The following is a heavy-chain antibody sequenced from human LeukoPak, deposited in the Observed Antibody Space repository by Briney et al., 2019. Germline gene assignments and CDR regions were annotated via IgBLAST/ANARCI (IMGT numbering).Heavy chain of an antibody. Sequence: GGSLRLSCAASGFTFSSYSMNWVRQAPGKGLEWVSSISSSSSYIYYADSVKGRFTISRDNAKNSLYLQMNSLRAEDTAVYYCARVEGVGELEYFDLWGRGTLVTVSS. D-gene: IGHD3-10*01. CDR1: GFTFSSYS. J-gene: IGHJ2*01. CDR2: ISSSSSYI. CDR3: ARVEGVGELEYFDL. V-gene: IGHV3-21*01.